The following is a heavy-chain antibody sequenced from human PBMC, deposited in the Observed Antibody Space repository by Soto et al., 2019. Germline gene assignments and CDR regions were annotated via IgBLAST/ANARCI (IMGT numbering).Heavy chain of an antibody. Sequence: QVQLQESGPGLVKPSQTLSLTCTVSGGSISSGGYFWSWIRQHPGKGLEWIGFIYYSGSTYYNPSLKSRVTRSVDTSNNQFSLKLSSVTAADTAVYYCAREGAAPYYYYGMDVWGQGTTVTVSS. V-gene: IGHV4-31*03. D-gene: IGHD6-6*01. CDR2: IYYSGST. CDR3: AREGAAPYYYYGMDV. CDR1: GGSISSGGYF. J-gene: IGHJ6*02.